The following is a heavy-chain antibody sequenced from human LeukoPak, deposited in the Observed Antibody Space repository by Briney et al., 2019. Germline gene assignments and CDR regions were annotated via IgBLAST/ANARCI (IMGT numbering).Heavy chain of an antibody. CDR1: GFTFSSYA. CDR2: ISGSGSST. CDR3: AKRFSGYEFDY. Sequence: GGSLRLSCVASGFTFSSYAMSWVRQAPGKGLVWVSAISGSGSSTYYADSVKGRFTISRDNSKNTLYLQMISLRAEDSAVYYCAKRFSGYEFDYWGQGTLVTVSS. V-gene: IGHV3-23*01. J-gene: IGHJ4*02. D-gene: IGHD5-12*01.